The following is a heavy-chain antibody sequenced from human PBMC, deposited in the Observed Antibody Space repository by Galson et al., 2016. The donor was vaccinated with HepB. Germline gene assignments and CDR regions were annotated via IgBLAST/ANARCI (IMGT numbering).Heavy chain of an antibody. CDR1: GFTFSSYT. V-gene: IGHV3-21*01. CDR3: ASDFRPGDSDAFDI. CDR2: ISPSSTYK. D-gene: IGHD4-17*01. Sequence: SLRLSCAASGFTFSSYTMNWVRQAPGKGLEWVSCISPSSTYKWYANSVKGRFAISRENAKNSVYLQMNSLRADDTAVYFCASDFRPGDSDAFDIWGQGNMVHVS. J-gene: IGHJ3*02.